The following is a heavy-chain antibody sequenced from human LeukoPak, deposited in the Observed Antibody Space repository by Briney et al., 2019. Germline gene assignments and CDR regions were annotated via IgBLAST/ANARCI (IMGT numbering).Heavy chain of an antibody. CDR2: IHPGNSET. J-gene: IGHJ4*02. Sequence: HGESPKISCKGSGYSFTTYWIAWVRQMPGKGLEWMGIIHPGNSETTYNPSFKGHVTMSADKSISTAYLQWSSLEDTDTAKYYCARRLSTIAISAANDYWGQGTLVTVSS. D-gene: IGHD6-13*01. CDR1: GYSFTTYW. CDR3: ARRLSTIAISAANDY. V-gene: IGHV5-51*01.